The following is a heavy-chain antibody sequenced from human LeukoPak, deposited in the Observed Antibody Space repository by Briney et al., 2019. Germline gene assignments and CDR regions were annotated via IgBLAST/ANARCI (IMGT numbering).Heavy chain of an antibody. Sequence: GGSLRLSCAASGFTFRNYVIHWVRQAPGKGLEWVAVTSSDLNVKLYADSVKGRFTISRDNAKNTVYLQMNSLRAEDTAVYYCAKGGSSSPRSTFDYWGQGTLLTVSS. J-gene: IGHJ4*02. CDR3: AKGGSSSPRSTFDY. D-gene: IGHD6-13*01. CDR2: TSSDLNVK. CDR1: GFTFRNYV. V-gene: IGHV3-30*18.